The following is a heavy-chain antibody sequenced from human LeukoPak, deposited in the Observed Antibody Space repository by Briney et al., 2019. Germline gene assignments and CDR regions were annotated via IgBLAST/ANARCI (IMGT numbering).Heavy chain of an antibody. J-gene: IGHJ4*02. CDR2: ISGYNGNT. Sequence: GASVKVSCKASGYTFMNYSFSWVRQAPGQVLEWMGWISGYNGNTKYAQKFQGRVTMTTDTSTSTAYLELSSLRSEDTAVYYCARDSLKDSSGYFGYWGQGTLVTVSS. CDR1: GYTFMNYS. D-gene: IGHD3-22*01. V-gene: IGHV1-18*01. CDR3: ARDSLKDSSGYFGY.